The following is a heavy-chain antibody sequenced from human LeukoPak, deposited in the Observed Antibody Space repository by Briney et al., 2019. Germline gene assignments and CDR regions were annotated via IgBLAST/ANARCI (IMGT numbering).Heavy chain of an antibody. Sequence: PSQTLSLTCTVSGGSISSGGYYWSWIRQHPGQGLEWIGYIYYSGSTYYNPSLKSRVTISVDTSKNQFSPKLGSVTAADTAVYYCARDPQTYYPSFAFDIWGQGTMVTVSS. D-gene: IGHD3-10*01. CDR3: ARDPQTYYPSFAFDI. CDR1: GGSISSGGYY. J-gene: IGHJ3*02. V-gene: IGHV4-31*03. CDR2: IYYSGST.